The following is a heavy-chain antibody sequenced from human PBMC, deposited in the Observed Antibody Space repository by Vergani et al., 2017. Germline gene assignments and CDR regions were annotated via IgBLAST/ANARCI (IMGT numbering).Heavy chain of an antibody. CDR1: GGTFSSYA. CDR3: ARDILTTSGDY. D-gene: IGHD3-9*01. CDR2: IIPILGTA. V-gene: IGHV1-69*11. Sequence: QVQLVQSGAEVKKPGSSVKVSCKASGGTFSSYAISWVRQAPGQGLEWMGRIIPILGTANYAQKFQGRVTITADESTSTDYMELSSLRSEDTAVYYCARDILTTSGDYWGQGTLVTVSS. J-gene: IGHJ4*02.